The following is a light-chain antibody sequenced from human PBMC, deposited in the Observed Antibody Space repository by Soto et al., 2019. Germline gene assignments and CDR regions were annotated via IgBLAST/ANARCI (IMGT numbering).Light chain of an antibody. CDR2: GAS. V-gene: IGKV3-15*01. CDR3: QQYNNWPIT. Sequence: EIVMTQSPATLSVSPGEGAALSCRASQSVSSNLAWYQHKPGQTPRLLIYGASTRAAGIPARFSGSGSGTEFTHTISSLQSEDLALYYSQQYNNWPITFGQGTRLEIK. J-gene: IGKJ5*01. CDR1: QSVSSN.